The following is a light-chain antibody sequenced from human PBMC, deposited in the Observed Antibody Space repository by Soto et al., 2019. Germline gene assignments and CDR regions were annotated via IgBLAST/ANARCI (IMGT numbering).Light chain of an antibody. V-gene: IGKV3D-20*01. Sequence: VNNSPSTLSLSPGERATLSCGARQSVSSSYLAWYQQKHGLAPRLIIYDASSRATGIPDRFSGIWYGTDGNLTIGILEPEDGPVDYGQQYGSSPITFGQGTRLDIK. J-gene: IGKJ5*01. CDR3: QQYGSSPIT. CDR2: DAS. CDR1: QSVSSSY.